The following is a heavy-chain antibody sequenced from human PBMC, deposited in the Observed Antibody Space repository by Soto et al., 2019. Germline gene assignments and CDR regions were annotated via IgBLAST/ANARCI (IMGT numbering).Heavy chain of an antibody. D-gene: IGHD3-3*02. CDR1: HYTFTSYA. J-gene: IGHJ4*02. CDR3: ARDRHFQTSDRVDY. CDR2: IHSQTGNP. Sequence: QLVQSGPEVKKPGASVKVSCKASHYTFTSYAVSWVRQAPGRGREWMGWIHSQTGNPVYAQKFLGRVTLTTDTSTRTAFMELRSLQSDDTAIYYCARDRHFQTSDRVDYWGQGTLVTVSS. V-gene: IGHV1-18*01.